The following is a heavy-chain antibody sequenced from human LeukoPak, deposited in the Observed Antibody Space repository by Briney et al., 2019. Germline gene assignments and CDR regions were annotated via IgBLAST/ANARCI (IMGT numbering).Heavy chain of an antibody. CDR1: GATISSSY. CDR3: VRGNYDNRGYSNAFDI. Sequence: SGTLSLTCTVSGATISSSYWSWVRQPPGKRLEWIGFIYYNGNTNSNPSLKSRVTISVDTSKNQFSLKLTSVTAADTAVYYCVRGNYDNRGYSNAFDIWGQGAMVTVSS. D-gene: IGHD3-22*01. CDR2: IYYNGNT. V-gene: IGHV4-59*01. J-gene: IGHJ3*02.